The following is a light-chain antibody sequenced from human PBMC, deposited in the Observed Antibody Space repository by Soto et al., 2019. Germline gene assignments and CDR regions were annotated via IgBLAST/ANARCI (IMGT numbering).Light chain of an antibody. Sequence: QSVLTQPPSVSGAPGQRLTFSCTGTSSDIGGYNYVSWYQQHPGKAPKLMLYDVSNRPSGVSNRFSGSKSGNTASLTISGLQAEDEADYYCSSYTSSSTLEVFGGGTKVTVL. J-gene: IGLJ3*02. CDR2: DVS. CDR1: SSDIGGYNY. V-gene: IGLV2-14*01. CDR3: SSYTSSSTLEV.